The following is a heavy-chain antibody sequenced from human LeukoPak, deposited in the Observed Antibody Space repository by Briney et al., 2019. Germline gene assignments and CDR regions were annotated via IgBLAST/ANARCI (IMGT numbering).Heavy chain of an antibody. CDR1: GGSISSGSYY. Sequence: SETLSLTCTVSGGSISSGSYYWSWIRQPAGKGLEWIGRIYTSGSTNYNPSLKSRVTISVDTSKNQFSLKLSSVTAADTAVYYCARHGIAAAGTLPKALPRVETGLQIDYWGQGTLVTVSS. J-gene: IGHJ4*02. D-gene: IGHD6-13*01. CDR2: IYTSGST. V-gene: IGHV4-61*02. CDR3: ARHGIAAAGTLPKALPRVETGLQIDY.